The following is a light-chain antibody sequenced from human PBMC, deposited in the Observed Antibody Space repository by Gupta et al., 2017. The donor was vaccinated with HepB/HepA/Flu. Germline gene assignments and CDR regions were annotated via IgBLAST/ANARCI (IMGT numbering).Light chain of an antibody. Sequence: DIQMTQSPSSLSASVGDRVTITCRASQSITNYLNWYQQKPGKAPKFLIYAASSLQSGVPSRFSGSGSGTDFTLTISRLQPEDFATYYCQQCDSMPNTFGGGTKVEIK. CDR3: QQCDSMPNT. J-gene: IGKJ4*01. CDR1: QSITNY. V-gene: IGKV1-39*01. CDR2: AAS.